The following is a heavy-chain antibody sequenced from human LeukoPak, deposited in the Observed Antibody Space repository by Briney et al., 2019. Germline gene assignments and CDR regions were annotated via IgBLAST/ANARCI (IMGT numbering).Heavy chain of an antibody. CDR2: INPSGGST. V-gene: IGHV1-46*01. J-gene: IGHJ4*02. D-gene: IGHD1-26*01. CDR3: AIVGATRHFDY. CDR1: GYTFTSYY. Sequence: EASVKVSCTASGYTFTSYYMHWVRQAPGQGLEWMGIINPSGGSTSYAQKFQGRVTMTRDTSTSTVYMELSSLRSEDTAVYYCAIVGATRHFDYWGQGTLVTVSS.